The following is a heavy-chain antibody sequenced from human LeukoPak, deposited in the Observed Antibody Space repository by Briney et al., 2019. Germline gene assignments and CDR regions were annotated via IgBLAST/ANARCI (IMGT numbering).Heavy chain of an antibody. Sequence: PGRSLRLSCAASGFTFSSYAMHWVRQAPGKGLEWVAVISYDGSNKYYADSVKGRFTISRDNSKNTLYLQMNSLRAEDTAVYYCARETREQHLDYWGQGTLVTVSS. V-gene: IGHV3-30*04. CDR3: ARETREQHLDY. J-gene: IGHJ4*02. CDR1: GFTFSSYA. CDR2: ISYDGSNK. D-gene: IGHD1-26*01.